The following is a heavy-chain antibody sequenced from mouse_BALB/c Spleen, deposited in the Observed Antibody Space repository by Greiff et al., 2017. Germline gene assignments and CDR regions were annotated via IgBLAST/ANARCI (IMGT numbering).Heavy chain of an antibody. V-gene: IGHV14-3*02. J-gene: IGHJ3*01. CDR2: IEPANGNT. CDR1: GFNIKDTY. Sequence: VQLQQSGAELVKPGASVKLSCTASGFNIKDTYMHWVKQRPEQGLEWIGRIEPANGNTKYDPKFQCKATITADTSSNTAYLQLSSLTSEDTAVYSCARGDYGTAWFAYWGQGTLVTVSA. D-gene: IGHD1-1*01. CDR3: ARGDYGTAWFAY.